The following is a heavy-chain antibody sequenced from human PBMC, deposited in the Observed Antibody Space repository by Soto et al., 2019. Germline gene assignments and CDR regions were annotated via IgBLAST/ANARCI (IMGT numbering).Heavy chain of an antibody. CDR3: ARARSGGSWTMQYYYGMDV. CDR2: INHSGST. CDR1: GGSFSGYY. J-gene: IGHJ6*02. D-gene: IGHD2-15*01. Sequence: TLSLTCAVYGGSFSGYYWSWIRQPPGKGLEWIGEINHSGSTNYNPSLKSRVTISVDTSKNQFSLKLSSVTAADTAVYYCARARSGGSWTMQYYYGMDVWGQGTTVTGLL. V-gene: IGHV4-34*01.